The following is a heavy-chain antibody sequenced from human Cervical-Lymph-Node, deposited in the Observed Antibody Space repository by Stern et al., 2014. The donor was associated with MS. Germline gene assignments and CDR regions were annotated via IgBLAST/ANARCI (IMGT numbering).Heavy chain of an antibody. J-gene: IGHJ5*02. D-gene: IGHD3-10*01. Sequence: QVQLVESGAEVKKPGSSVKVSCRSSGLTFSSFTISWVRQAPGQGLEWMGRVLPILGMTNYAQKFQGRVTITADNSATTAYLELSSLRSEDTAVYYCATDPHPDNSAWGQGTLVTVSS. CDR2: VLPILGMT. V-gene: IGHV1-69*09. CDR3: ATDPHPDNSA. CDR1: GLTFSSFT.